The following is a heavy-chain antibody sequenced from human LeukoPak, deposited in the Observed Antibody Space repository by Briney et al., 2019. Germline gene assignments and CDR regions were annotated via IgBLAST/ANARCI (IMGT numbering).Heavy chain of an antibody. D-gene: IGHD3-22*01. CDR2: IRYDGRNK. CDR3: TKALYYSDSSGYGY. Sequence: GGSLRLSCVASVFLFSNHRMLWVRLAPGKWLEWVRFIRYDGRNKYYSDFVKGRFTISRDNSKNTLYLQMNSLRAEDTAVYYCTKALYYSDSSGYGYWGQGTLVTVSS. CDR1: VFLFSNHR. J-gene: IGHJ4*02. V-gene: IGHV3-30*02.